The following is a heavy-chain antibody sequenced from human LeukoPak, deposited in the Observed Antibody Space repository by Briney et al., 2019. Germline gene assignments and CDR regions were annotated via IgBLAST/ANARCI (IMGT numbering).Heavy chain of an antibody. CDR1: GGSISSYY. V-gene: IGHV4-59*01. J-gene: IGHJ6*03. CDR2: IYYSGST. Sequence: SETLSLTCTVSGGSISSYYWSWIRQPPGKGLEWIGYIYYSGSTNYNPSLKSRVTISVDTSKNQFSLKLSSVTAADTAVYYCARVPPNDCSSTSCYPNYYYYYYMDVWGKGTTVTVSS. D-gene: IGHD2-2*01. CDR3: ARVPPNDCSSTSCYPNYYYYYYMDV.